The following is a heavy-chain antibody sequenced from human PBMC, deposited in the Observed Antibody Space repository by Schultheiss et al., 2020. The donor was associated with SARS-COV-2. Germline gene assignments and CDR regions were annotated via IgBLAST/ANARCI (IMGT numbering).Heavy chain of an antibody. J-gene: IGHJ4*02. Sequence: GGSLRLSCAASGFTFDDYAMHWVRQAPGKGLEWVSGISWNSGSIGYADSVKGRFTISRDNAKNSLYLQMNSLRAEDTALYYCARGREGGSYDYWGQGTLVTVSS. CDR2: ISWNSGSI. CDR3: ARGREGGSYDY. V-gene: IGHV3-9*01. D-gene: IGHD1-26*01. CDR1: GFTFDDYA.